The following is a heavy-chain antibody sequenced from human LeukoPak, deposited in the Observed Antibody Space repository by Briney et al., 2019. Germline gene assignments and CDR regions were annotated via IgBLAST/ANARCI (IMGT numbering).Heavy chain of an antibody. J-gene: IGHJ3*02. V-gene: IGHV3-23*01. CDR2: ISGSGGST. Sequence: PGGSLRLSCAASGFTFSRYAMSWVRQAPGKGLEWVSAISGSGGSTDYADSVKGRFTISRDNAKNTLYLQMNSLRAEDTAAYYCAKRHPSWATSDAFDIWGQGTMVTVSS. CDR1: GFTFSRYA. D-gene: IGHD5-24*01. CDR3: AKRHPSWATSDAFDI.